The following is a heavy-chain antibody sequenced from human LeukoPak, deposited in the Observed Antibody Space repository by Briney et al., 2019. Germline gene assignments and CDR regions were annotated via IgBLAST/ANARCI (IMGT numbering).Heavy chain of an antibody. J-gene: IGHJ3*02. D-gene: IGHD5-24*01. CDR3: ARRDGYSMGAFDI. CDR1: GYSFTSYW. V-gene: IGHV5-51*07. CDR2: MYPGDSDT. Sequence: GESLKISCQGSGYSFTSYWVGWVHQMPGKGLEWMGIMYPGDSDTRYSPSFQGQVTISADKSISTAYLQWSSLKASDTAIYYCARRDGYSMGAFDIWGQGTMVTVSS.